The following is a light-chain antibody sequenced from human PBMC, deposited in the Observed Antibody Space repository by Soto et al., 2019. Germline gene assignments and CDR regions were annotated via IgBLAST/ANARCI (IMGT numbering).Light chain of an antibody. CDR1: QSVNNF. CDR3: QQYSNWPAWT. Sequence: DKVMTQSPATLSMSPGERATLSCRASQSVNNFLAWYQQKPGPAPRLLIYGASTRATGIPDRFSGSGSGTEFTRTIRRLQSEDFSFYYCQQYSNWPAWTFGQGHKVEVK. V-gene: IGKV3-15*01. J-gene: IGKJ1*01. CDR2: GAS.